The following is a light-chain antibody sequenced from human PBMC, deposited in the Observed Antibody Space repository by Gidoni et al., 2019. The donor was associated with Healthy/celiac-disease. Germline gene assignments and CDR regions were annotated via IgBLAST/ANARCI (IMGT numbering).Light chain of an antibody. V-gene: IGKV2-28*01. CDR1: QSLLHSNGYNY. J-gene: IGKJ1*01. CDR2: LGS. Sequence: DSVMTQSPLSLPVTPGEPASISGRSSQSLLHSNGYNYLDWYLQKPGQSPQLLIYLGSNRASGVPDRFSGSGSGTDFTLKISRVEAEDVGVYYCRQALQTPRTFGQGTKVEIK. CDR3: RQALQTPRT.